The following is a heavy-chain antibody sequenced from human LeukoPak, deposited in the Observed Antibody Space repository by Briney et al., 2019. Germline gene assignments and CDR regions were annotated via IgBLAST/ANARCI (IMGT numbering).Heavy chain of an antibody. CDR3: ARRPRSSSGYWVDY. J-gene: IGHJ4*02. D-gene: IGHD3-22*01. Sequence: PSETLSLTCAVSGYSISSGYYWGWLRQPPGKGLEWIGSICHSGSTYYNPSLKSRVTISVDTSKNQFSLKLSSVTAADTAVYYCARRPRSSSGYWVDYWGQGTLVTVSS. V-gene: IGHV4-38-2*01. CDR2: ICHSGST. CDR1: GYSISSGYY.